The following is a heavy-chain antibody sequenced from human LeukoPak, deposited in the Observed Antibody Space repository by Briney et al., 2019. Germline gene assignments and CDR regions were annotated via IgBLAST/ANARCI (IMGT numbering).Heavy chain of an antibody. CDR2: FDPEDGET. Sequence: ASVKVSRKVSGYTLTELSMHWVRQAPGKGLEWMGGFDPEDGETIYAQKFQGRVTMTEDTSTDTAYMELSSLRSEDTAVYYCATALVVMGAFDIWGQGTMVTVSS. V-gene: IGHV1-24*01. CDR1: GYTLTELS. D-gene: IGHD3-22*01. J-gene: IGHJ3*02. CDR3: ATALVVMGAFDI.